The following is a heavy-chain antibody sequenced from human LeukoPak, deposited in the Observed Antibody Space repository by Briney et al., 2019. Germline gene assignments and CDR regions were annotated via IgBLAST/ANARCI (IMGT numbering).Heavy chain of an antibody. J-gene: IGHJ4*02. Sequence: SETLSLTCTVSGDSISVDNYYWGWIRRPPGKGLESIGSIYYSGNTYYNPSLKSRVSISVDTSKNQFSPKVTSVTAADTAVYYCARHVGHYYGSGTLPYYYDYWGQGTLVTVSS. V-gene: IGHV4-39*01. D-gene: IGHD3-10*01. CDR2: IYYSGNT. CDR3: ARHVGHYYGSGTLPYYYDY. CDR1: GDSISVDNYY.